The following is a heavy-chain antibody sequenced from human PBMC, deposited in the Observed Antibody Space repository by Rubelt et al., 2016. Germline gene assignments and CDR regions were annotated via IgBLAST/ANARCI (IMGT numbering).Heavy chain of an antibody. D-gene: IGHD2-2*01. CDR3: ARIDIVVVPSATFDH. J-gene: IGHJ4*02. Sequence: GPGLVKPSETLSLTCTVSGGSISSSSYYWGWIRQPPGKGLEWIGSIYYSGSTYYNPSLKSRVTISVDTSKNQFSLKLSSVTAADTAVYDCARIDIVVVPSATFDHWGQGTLVTVSS. CDR2: IYYSGST. CDR1: GGSISSSSYY. V-gene: IGHV4-39*01.